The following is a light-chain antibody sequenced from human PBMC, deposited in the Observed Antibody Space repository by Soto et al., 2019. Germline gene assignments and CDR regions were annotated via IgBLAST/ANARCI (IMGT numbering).Light chain of an antibody. Sequence: MVNIQSPEALPVSQGERSTLSCRASQSVSSNLAWYQQKPGQAPRLLIYGASTRATGIPARFSGSGSGTEYTLNISGLRTHAFPLYHSQQYKILPGTCGEGTKVDIK. CDR2: GAS. CDR3: QQYKILPGT. CDR1: QSVSSN. V-gene: IGKV3-15*01. J-gene: IGKJ1*01.